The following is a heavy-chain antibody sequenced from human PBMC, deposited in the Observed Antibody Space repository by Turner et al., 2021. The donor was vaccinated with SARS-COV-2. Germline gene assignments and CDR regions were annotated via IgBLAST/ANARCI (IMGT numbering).Heavy chain of an antibody. Sequence: QVQLVESGGGVVQPGRSLRLSCAASGFTFSSYARHWVRQAPGKGLEWVAVISYDGSNKYYADSVKGRFTLSRDNSKNTLYLQMNSLRAEDTAVYYCARDLNHWSYAFDYWGQGTLVTVSS. D-gene: IGHD1-7*01. CDR3: ARDLNHWSYAFDY. J-gene: IGHJ4*02. CDR2: ISYDGSNK. CDR1: GFTFSSYA. V-gene: IGHV3-30-3*01.